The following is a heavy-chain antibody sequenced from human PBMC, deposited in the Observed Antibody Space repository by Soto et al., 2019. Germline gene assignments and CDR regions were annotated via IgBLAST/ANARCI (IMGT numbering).Heavy chain of an antibody. CDR3: ARERPDGARLDP. CDR1: GGSISSGDYY. D-gene: IGHD6-6*01. Sequence: PSETLSLTCTVSGGSISSGDYYWSWLRQPPGKGLEWIGYIYYSGSTYYNPSLKSRVTISVDTSKNQFSLKLSSVTAADTAVYYCARERPDGARLDPWGQGTLVTVS. CDR2: IYYSGST. V-gene: IGHV4-30-4*01. J-gene: IGHJ5*02.